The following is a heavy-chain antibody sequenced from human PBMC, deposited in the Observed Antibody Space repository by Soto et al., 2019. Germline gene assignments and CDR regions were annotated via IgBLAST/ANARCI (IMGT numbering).Heavy chain of an antibody. V-gene: IGHV3-23*01. D-gene: IGHD1-26*01. J-gene: IGHJ6*02. CDR2: ISGSGRTI. CDR3: EKVGPSYYYGMDV. CDR1: GLDFSSEV. Sequence: HPGGSLRLSCAASGLDFSSEVMCWVRQAPGKGLEWVSSISGSGRTIYSADSMRGRFAISRDNSKNSLYLQLNNLRVDDTAVYYCEKVGPSYYYGMDVWGQGTTVTVSS.